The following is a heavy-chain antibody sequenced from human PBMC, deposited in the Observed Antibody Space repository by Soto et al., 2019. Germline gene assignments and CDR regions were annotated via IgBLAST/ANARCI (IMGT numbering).Heavy chain of an antibody. J-gene: IGHJ4*02. CDR3: ARPMSSGLWAFDS. D-gene: IGHD6-19*01. CDR2: LSYTVIT. CDR1: GSSSSSSFY. V-gene: IGHV4-39*01. Sequence: SETLSLTCTVSGSSSSSSFYWAWILQPPREGLEWIGSLSYTVITTHNPSLGSRFTISVDAPNNKFSLEVTSVTAADTGVYYCARPMSSGLWAFDSWGQGTPVTVSS.